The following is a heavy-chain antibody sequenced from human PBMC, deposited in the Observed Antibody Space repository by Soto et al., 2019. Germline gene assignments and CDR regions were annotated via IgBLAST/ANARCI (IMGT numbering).Heavy chain of an antibody. CDR1: GYTFSAFW. Sequence: GESLTISCQASGYTFSAFWITWARQMPGTGLEALATIDPRDSYSNYSLSFQGHVTISADKSIGSAYLHWSTLEASDTAIYYCARLSTGFCNKTTWQHYFGMDVWGQGTTVTVSS. CDR2: IDPRDSYS. D-gene: IGHD2-15*01. V-gene: IGHV5-10-1*01. J-gene: IGHJ6*01. CDR3: ARLSTGFCNKTTWQHYFGMDV.